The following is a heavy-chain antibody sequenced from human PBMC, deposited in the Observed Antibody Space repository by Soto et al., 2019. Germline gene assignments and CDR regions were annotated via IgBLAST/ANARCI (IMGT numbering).Heavy chain of an antibody. Sequence: SETLSLTCTVSGGSISSYYWSWIRQPPGKGLEWIGYIYYSGSTNYNPSLKSRVTISVDTSKNQFSLKLSSVTAADTAVYYCAREGYGDYATDAFDIWGQGTMVTVSS. CDR1: GGSISSYY. J-gene: IGHJ3*02. V-gene: IGHV4-59*12. CDR3: AREGYGDYATDAFDI. D-gene: IGHD4-17*01. CDR2: IYYSGST.